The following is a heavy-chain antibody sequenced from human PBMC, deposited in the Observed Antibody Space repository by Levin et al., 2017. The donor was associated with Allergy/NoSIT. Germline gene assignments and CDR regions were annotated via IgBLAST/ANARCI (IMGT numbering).Heavy chain of an antibody. CDR1: GYTFTGYY. CDR3: ARVRGGYCSGGSC. D-gene: IGHD2-15*01. V-gene: IGHV1-2*06. J-gene: IGHJ4*02. CDR2: INPNSGGT. Sequence: PGGSLRLSCKASGYTFTGYYMHWVRQAPGQGLEWMGRINPNSGGTNYAQKFQGRVTMTRDTSISTAYMELSRLRSDDTAVYYCARVRGGYCSGGSCWGQGTLVTVSS.